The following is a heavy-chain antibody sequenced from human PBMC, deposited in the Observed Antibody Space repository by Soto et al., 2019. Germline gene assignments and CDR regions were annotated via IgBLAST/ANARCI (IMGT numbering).Heavy chain of an antibody. J-gene: IGHJ6*03. V-gene: IGHV3-23*01. CDR3: AKDGPVAHPYYYYYMDV. CDR1: GFTFSSYA. D-gene: IGHD2-15*01. CDR2: ISGSGGST. Sequence: PGGSLRLSCAASGFTFSSYAMSWVRQAPGKGLEWVSAISGSGGSTYYADSVKGRFTISRDNSKNTLYLQMNSLRAEDTAVYYCAKDGPVAHPYYYYYMDVWGKGTTVTVSS.